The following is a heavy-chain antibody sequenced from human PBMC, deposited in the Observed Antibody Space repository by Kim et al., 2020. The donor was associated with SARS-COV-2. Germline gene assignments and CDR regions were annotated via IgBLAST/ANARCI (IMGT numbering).Heavy chain of an antibody. CDR2: IYYSGST. CDR3: AREGVAATWYWFDP. Sequence: SETLSLTCTVSGGSISSYYWSWIRQPPGKGLEWIGYIYYSGSTNYNPSLKSRVTISVDTSKNQFSLKPSSVTAADTAVYYCAREGVAATWYWFDPWGQGTLVTVSS. CDR1: GGSISSYY. V-gene: IGHV4-59*01. D-gene: IGHD2-15*01. J-gene: IGHJ5*02.